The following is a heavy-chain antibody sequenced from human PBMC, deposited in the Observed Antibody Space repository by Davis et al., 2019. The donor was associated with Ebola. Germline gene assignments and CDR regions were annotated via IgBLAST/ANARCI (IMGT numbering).Heavy chain of an antibody. CDR3: ARDRAARRGGWFDP. J-gene: IGHJ5*02. D-gene: IGHD6-6*01. V-gene: IGHV3-30-3*01. CDR1: GFTFSSYA. CDR2: ISYDGSNK. Sequence: GESLKISCAASGFTFSSYAMHWVRQAPGKGLEWVAVISYDGSNKYYADSVKGRFTISRDNAKNSLYLQMNSLRAEDTAVYYCARDRAARRGGWFDPWGQGTLVTVSS.